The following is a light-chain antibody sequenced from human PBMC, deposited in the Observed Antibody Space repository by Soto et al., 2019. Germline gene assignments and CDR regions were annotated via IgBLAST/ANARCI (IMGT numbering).Light chain of an antibody. V-gene: IGKV3-15*01. Sequence: TVLTQSPATLSVSPGERASLSCRASQSVSINLAWYQQKPGQAPRLLIYGASTRATGIPARFSGSGSGTEFTLSINSLQSEDVVVYYCQEYDNWPPEGTFGQGTKVDIK. CDR1: QSVSIN. CDR3: QEYDNWPPEGT. CDR2: GAS. J-gene: IGKJ1*01.